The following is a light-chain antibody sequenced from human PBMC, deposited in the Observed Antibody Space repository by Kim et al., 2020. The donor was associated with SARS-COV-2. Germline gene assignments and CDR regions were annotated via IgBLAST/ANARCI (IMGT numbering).Light chain of an antibody. J-gene: IGKJ2*01. Sequence: RATINCKSSQSVLYSSNNKNYLAWYQQKPGQPPKLLIYWASTRESGVPDRFSGSGSGTDFTLTISSLHAEDVAVYYCQQYYSTPLTFGQGTKLEI. CDR3: QQYYSTPLT. V-gene: IGKV4-1*01. CDR1: QSVLYSSNNKNY. CDR2: WAS.